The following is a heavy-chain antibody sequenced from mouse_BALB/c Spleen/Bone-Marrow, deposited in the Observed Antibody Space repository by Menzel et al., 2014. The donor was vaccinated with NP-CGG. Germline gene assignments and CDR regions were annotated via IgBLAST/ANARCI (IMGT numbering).Heavy chain of an antibody. Sequence: QVQLQQPGAELVKPGASVKMSCKASGYTFTGYNMHWVKQTPGQGLEWIGSIYPGNGDASNNQKFKGKATLTADKSSSTAVMQHSSLSSEGSAVYYYARGYNYVMDYWGQGSSVTVSS. CDR3: ARGYNYVMDY. J-gene: IGHJ4*01. D-gene: IGHD3-1*01. V-gene: IGHV1-12*01. CDR2: IYPGNGDA. CDR1: GYTFTGYN.